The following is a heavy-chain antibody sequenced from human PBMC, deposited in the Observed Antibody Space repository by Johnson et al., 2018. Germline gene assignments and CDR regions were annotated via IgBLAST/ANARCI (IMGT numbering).Heavy chain of an antibody. CDR2: IYYSGST. V-gene: IGHV4-59*12. CDR3: AVSMANYDYVWGSYRSYYYYGMDV. CDR1: GGSISSYY. J-gene: IGHJ6*02. Sequence: QVQLQESGPGLVKPSETLSLTCTVSGGSISSYYWSWIRQPPGKGLEWIGYIYYSGSTNYNPSLKMRVTISVDTSKNQFPLKLSTVTAADTAVYYCAVSMANYDYVWGSYRSYYYYGMDVWGQGTTVTVSS. D-gene: IGHD3-16*02.